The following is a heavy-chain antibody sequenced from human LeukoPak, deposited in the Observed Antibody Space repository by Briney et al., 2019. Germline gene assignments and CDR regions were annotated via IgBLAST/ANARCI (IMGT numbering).Heavy chain of an antibody. D-gene: IGHD3-16*02. Sequence: GGSLRLSCAVSGITLSNYGMSWVRQAPGKGLEWVAGISGSGGSTNYADSVKGRFTISRDSPKSTSDLQMNSLRAEDTAVYYCAREGDSRWGELSPWGQGTLVTVSA. V-gene: IGHV3-23*01. CDR2: ISGSGGST. CDR1: GITLSNYG. CDR3: AREGDSRWGELSP. J-gene: IGHJ1*01.